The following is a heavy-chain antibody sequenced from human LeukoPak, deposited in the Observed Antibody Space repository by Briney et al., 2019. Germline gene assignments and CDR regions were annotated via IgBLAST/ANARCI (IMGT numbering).Heavy chain of an antibody. CDR2: IYYSGST. CDR3: ARGVPQQCWFDP. J-gene: IGHJ5*02. Sequence: SETLSLTCTVSGGSISSYYWSWIRQPPGKGLEWIGYIYYSGSTNYNPSLKSRVTISVDTSKNQFSLKLSSVTAADTAVYYCARGVPQQCWFDPWGQGTLVTVSS. CDR1: GGSISSYY. D-gene: IGHD6-13*01. V-gene: IGHV4-59*01.